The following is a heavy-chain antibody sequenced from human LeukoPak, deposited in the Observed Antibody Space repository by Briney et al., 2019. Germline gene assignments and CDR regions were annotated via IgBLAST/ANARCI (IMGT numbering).Heavy chain of an antibody. D-gene: IGHD5-12*01. V-gene: IGHV3-23*01. Sequence: PGGSLRLSCVVSGFTFSNYAMNWVRQAPGKGLEWVSAISGNGGGIYYADSVKGRFTISRDNSKNTLYLQMNSLRAEDTAVYYCAKVTSGYDYEVYFDYWGQGTLVTVSS. J-gene: IGHJ4*02. CDR3: AKVTSGYDYEVYFDY. CDR1: GFTFSNYA. CDR2: ISGNGGGI.